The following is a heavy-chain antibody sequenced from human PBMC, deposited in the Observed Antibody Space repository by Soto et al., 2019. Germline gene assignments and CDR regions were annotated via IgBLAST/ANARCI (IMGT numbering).Heavy chain of an antibody. D-gene: IGHD2-2*01. V-gene: IGHV5-51*01. CDR2: IYPGDSDT. CDR1: GYSLTSYW. CDR3: ARHPRYCSSTICYYQYGMDV. Sequence: EESLKISCIGSGYSLTSYWIGWVRQMPGKGLEWMGIIYPGDSDTRYSPSFQGQVTISADKSISTAYLQWSSLKASDTAMYYCARHPRYCSSTICYYQYGMDVSCKATTGIVSS. J-gene: IGHJ6*04.